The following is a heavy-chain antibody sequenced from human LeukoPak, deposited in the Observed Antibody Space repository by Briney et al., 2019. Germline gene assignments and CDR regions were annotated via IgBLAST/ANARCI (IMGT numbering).Heavy chain of an antibody. CDR3: GGPDPLLERPSAMDV. CDR2: IKQDGSEK. CDR1: GFTFRNFW. J-gene: IGHJ6*02. V-gene: IGHV3-7*03. Sequence: GGSLRLSCGASGFTFRNFWMTWVRQAPGKGLEWVANIKQDGSEKHYVDSVKGRFTISRDNAKNSPYRQMNSLRAEDTAVYYCGGPDPLLERPSAMDVWGQGTTVTVSS. D-gene: IGHD6-25*01.